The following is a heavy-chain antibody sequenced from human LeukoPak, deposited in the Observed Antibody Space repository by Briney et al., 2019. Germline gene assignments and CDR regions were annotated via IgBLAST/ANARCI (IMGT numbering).Heavy chain of an antibody. V-gene: IGHV3-23*01. J-gene: IGHJ4*02. CDR2: ISGSGGST. D-gene: IGHD6-13*01. Sequence: GGSLRLSCAASGFTFSSYAMSWVRQAPGKGLEWVSAISGSGGSTYYADSVKGRFTISRDNSKNTLYLQMNSLRAEDTAVYYCAKAYSSSWYVRLFDYWGQGPLVTVSS. CDR3: AKAYSSSWYVRLFDY. CDR1: GFTFSSYA.